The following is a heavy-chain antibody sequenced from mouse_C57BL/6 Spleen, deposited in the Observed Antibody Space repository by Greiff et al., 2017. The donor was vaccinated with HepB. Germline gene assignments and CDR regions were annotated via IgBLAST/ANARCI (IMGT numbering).Heavy chain of an antibody. CDR3: ARHAQGYFDY. CDR2: ISGGGGNT. Sequence: EVKVEESGGGLVKPGGSLKLSCAASGFTFSSYTMSWVRQTPEKRLEWVATISGGGGNTYYPDSVKGRFTISRDNAKNTLYLQMSSLRSEDTALYYCARHAQGYFDYWGQGTTLTVSS. J-gene: IGHJ2*01. V-gene: IGHV5-9*01. CDR1: GFTFSSYT.